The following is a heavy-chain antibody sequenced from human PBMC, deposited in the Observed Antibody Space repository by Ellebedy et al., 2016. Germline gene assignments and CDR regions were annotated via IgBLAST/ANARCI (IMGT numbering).Heavy chain of an antibody. V-gene: IGHV3-7*01. D-gene: IGHD3-16*01. CDR2: INDDGGVR. Sequence: GESLKISXAASEFTFSDYWMGWVRQAPGKGLEWMANINDDGGVRNYLDSVRGRFTISRDNAKNSLYLQMDSLRAEDTAVYYCGRTLSGGGIDYWGQGTLVTVS. CDR1: EFTFSDYW. CDR3: GRTLSGGGIDY. J-gene: IGHJ4*02.